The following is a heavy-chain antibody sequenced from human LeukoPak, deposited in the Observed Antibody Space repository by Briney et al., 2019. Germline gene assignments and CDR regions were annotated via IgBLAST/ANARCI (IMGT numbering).Heavy chain of an antibody. D-gene: IGHD6-19*01. CDR2: IYAGGTA. CDR1: GGSISNYY. CDR3: TREPVP. V-gene: IGHV4-4*07. J-gene: IGHJ4*02. Sequence: PSETLSLTCTVSGGSISNYYWSWIRQPAGKGLEWIGRIYAGGTASYNLSLKSRVTMSADMSKNQLSLKLTSVTAADTAVYYCTREPVPWGQGTLVTVSS.